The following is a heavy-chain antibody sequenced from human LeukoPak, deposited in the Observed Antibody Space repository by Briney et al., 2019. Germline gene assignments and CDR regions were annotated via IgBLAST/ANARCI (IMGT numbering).Heavy chain of an antibody. D-gene: IGHD6-19*01. Sequence: SETLSLTCTVSGGSISSYYWSWIRQPAGKGLEWIGRIYTSGSTNYNPSLKSRVTISVDKSKNQFSLKLSSVTAADTAVYYCARDTTAVAGINWFDPWGQGTLVTVSS. CDR3: ARDTTAVAGINWFDP. V-gene: IGHV4-4*07. J-gene: IGHJ5*02. CDR2: IYTSGST. CDR1: GGSISSYY.